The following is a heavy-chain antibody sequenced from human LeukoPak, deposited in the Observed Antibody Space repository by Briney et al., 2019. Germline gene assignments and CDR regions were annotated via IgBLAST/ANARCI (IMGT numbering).Heavy chain of an antibody. D-gene: IGHD3-16*02. CDR1: GGSISSSSYY. J-gene: IGHJ4*02. CDR2: IYYSGST. Sequence: KASETLFLTCTVSGGSISSSSYYWGWIRQPPGKGLEWIGSIYYSGSTYYNPSLKSRVTISVDTSKNQFSLKLSSVTAADTAVYYCARRTAPDYDYVWGSYRSGYYFDYWGQGTLVTVSS. CDR3: ARRTAPDYDYVWGSYRSGYYFDY. V-gene: IGHV4-39*01.